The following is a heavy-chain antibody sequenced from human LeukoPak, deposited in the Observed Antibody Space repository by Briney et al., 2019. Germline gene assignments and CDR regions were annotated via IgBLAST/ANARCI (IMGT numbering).Heavy chain of an antibody. CDR2: IYSGGGA. V-gene: IGHV3-66*01. CDR1: GFTVSNY. D-gene: IGHD3-3*01. CDR3: ASTSRDGNGHYWE. Sequence: GGSLRLSCAASGFTVSNYISWGRQPPGKGLRGFAVIYSGGGASKPNSVKGRFTFSRDNSKKTLYLQMNSLRVEDTAVYYCASTSRDGNGHYWEWGQGTLVTVSS. J-gene: IGHJ4*02.